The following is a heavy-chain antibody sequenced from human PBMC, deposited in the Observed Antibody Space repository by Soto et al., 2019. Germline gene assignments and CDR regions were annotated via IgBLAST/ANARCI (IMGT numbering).Heavy chain of an antibody. CDR2: ISSSNSYI. V-gene: IGHV3-21*01. J-gene: IGHJ6*02. Sequence: PGGSLRLSCAASGFTFSSYSMNWVRQAPGKGLEWVSSISSSNSYIYYADSVKGRFTISRDNAKNSLYLQMNSLRADDTAVYYCARXSAHSTVADPYYYGMAVWGQGTTVTVSS. CDR1: GFTFSSYS. D-gene: IGHD6-19*01. CDR3: ARXSAHSTVADPYYYGMAV.